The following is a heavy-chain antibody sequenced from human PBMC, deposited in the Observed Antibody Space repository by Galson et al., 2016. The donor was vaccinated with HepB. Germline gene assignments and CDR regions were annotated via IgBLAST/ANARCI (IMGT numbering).Heavy chain of an antibody. CDR1: GYSFTSYW. CDR3: ARLSWDAKRLEY. CDR2: TYPDDSDT. D-gene: IGHD2-8*01. J-gene: IGHJ4*02. V-gene: IGHV5-51*01. Sequence: QSGAEVKRPGESLKISCKGSGYSFTSYWIGWVRQMPGKGLEWMGMTYPDDSDTRYSPSFQDQVTMSADKSINTAYLQWSSLKASDTAMYYCARLSWDAKRLEYRGQGTLGTVFS.